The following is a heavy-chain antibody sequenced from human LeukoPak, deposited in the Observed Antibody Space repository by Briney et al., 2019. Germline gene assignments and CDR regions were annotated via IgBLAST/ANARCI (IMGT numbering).Heavy chain of an antibody. Sequence: ASVKVSCKASGYTFTGYGIRWVRQAPGQGLEWMGWISAYNGNTNYAQKLQGRVTMTTDTSTSTAYMELRSLRSDDTAVYYCARVWGNYDYVWGSFHYYYGMDVWGQGTTVTVSS. J-gene: IGHJ6*02. D-gene: IGHD3-16*01. CDR3: ARVWGNYDYVWGSFHYYYGMDV. CDR2: ISAYNGNT. CDR1: GYTFTGYG. V-gene: IGHV1-18*01.